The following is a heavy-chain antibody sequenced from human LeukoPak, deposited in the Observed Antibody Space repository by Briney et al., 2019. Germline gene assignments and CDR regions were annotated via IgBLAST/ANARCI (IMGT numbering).Heavy chain of an antibody. Sequence: GESLKISCKGSGYSFTSYWIGWVRQMPGKGLEWMGVIYPGDSDTRYSPSFQGQVTISADKSISTAYLQWSSLKASDTAMYYCARLSGYCSSTSCYGFDPWGQGTLVTVSS. V-gene: IGHV5-51*01. D-gene: IGHD2-2*01. J-gene: IGHJ5*02. CDR3: ARLSGYCSSTSCYGFDP. CDR1: GYSFTSYW. CDR2: IYPGDSDT.